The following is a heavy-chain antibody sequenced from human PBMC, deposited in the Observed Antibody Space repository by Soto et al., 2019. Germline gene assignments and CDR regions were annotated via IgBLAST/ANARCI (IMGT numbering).Heavy chain of an antibody. V-gene: IGHV3-23*01. CDR3: AREPLEAAAYIYFEY. CDR1: GFTFSTFD. Sequence: EVQLLESGGDLVQPGGSLRLSCAASGFTFSTFDLSWVRQAPGKGREWVSSISGSDGDTHYADSVKGRFTISRDNSKNTLYRQMSSLRADDTAVYYCAREPLEAAAYIYFEYWGQGTLVTVSS. D-gene: IGHD6-13*01. J-gene: IGHJ4*02. CDR2: ISGSDGDT.